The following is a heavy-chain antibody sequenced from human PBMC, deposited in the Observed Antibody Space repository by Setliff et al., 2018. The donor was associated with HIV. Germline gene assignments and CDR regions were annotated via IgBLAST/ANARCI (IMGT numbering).Heavy chain of an antibody. Sequence: GASVKVSCKASGYTFTDYYIHWVQQAPGKGLEWMGHIDPEDGETIYADNFQGRVTMTADRSTNTAYMELGSLRSEDTAVYHCASFVFRDSTDEYYRPSGDHPLYYFDYWAQGTLVTVSS. V-gene: IGHV1-69-2*01. CDR1: GYTFTDYY. D-gene: IGHD3-10*01. CDR3: ASFVFRDSTDEYYRPSGDHPLYYFDY. CDR2: IDPEDGET. J-gene: IGHJ4*02.